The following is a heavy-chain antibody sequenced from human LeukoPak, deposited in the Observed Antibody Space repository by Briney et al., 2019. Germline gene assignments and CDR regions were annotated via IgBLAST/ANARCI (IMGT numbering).Heavy chain of an antibody. CDR2: IYYSGST. Sequence: PSETLSLTCTVSGGSISSSSYYWGWIRQPPGKGLEWIGSIYYSGSTYYNPSLKSRVIISVDTSKNQFSLKLSSVTAADTAVYYCARQLGYCSSTSCYPPLGWFDPWGQGTLVTVSS. CDR1: GGSISSSSYY. CDR3: ARQLGYCSSTSCYPPLGWFDP. D-gene: IGHD2-2*01. V-gene: IGHV4-39*01. J-gene: IGHJ5*02.